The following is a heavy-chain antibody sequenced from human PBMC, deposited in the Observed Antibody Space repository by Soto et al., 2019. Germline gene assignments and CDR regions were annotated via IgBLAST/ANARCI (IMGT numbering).Heavy chain of an antibody. CDR3: ARGDRWAYYYYMDV. CDR2: MNPNSGNT. V-gene: IGHV1-8*01. Sequence: ASVKVSCKASGDTFTSYDINWVRQATGQGLEWMGWMNPNSGNTGYAQKFQGRVTMTRNTSTSTAYMELSSLRSEDTAVYYCARGDRWAYYYYMDVWGKGTTVTVSS. D-gene: IGHD3-16*02. CDR1: GDTFTSYD. J-gene: IGHJ6*03.